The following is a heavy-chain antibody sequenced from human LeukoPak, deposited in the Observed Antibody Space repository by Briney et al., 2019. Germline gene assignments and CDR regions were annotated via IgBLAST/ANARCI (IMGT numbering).Heavy chain of an antibody. J-gene: IGHJ6*03. V-gene: IGHV1-2*06. CDR3: ASSGYCSGGSCYSAYYYYYYMDV. Sequence: ASVKVSCKASGYTFTGCYMHWVRQAPGQGLEWMGRINPNSGGTNYAQKFQGRVTMTRDTSISTAYMELSRLRSDDTAVYYCASSGYCSGGSCYSAYYYYYYMDVWGKGTTVTVSS. CDR1: GYTFTGCY. CDR2: INPNSGGT. D-gene: IGHD2-15*01.